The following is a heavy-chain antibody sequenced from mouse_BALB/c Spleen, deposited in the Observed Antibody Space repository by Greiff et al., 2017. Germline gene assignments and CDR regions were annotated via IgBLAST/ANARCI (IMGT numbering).Heavy chain of an antibody. V-gene: IGHV2-9*02. CDR1: GFSLTSYG. CDR3: ARSASTMIFAY. CDR2: IWAGGST. J-gene: IGHJ3*01. D-gene: IGHD2-4*01. Sequence: VQRVESGPGLVAPSQSLSITCTVSGFSLTSYGVHWVRQPPGKGLEWLGVIWAGGSTNYNSALMSRLSISKDNSKSQVFLKMNSLQTDDTAMYYCARSASTMIFAYWGQGTLVTVSA.